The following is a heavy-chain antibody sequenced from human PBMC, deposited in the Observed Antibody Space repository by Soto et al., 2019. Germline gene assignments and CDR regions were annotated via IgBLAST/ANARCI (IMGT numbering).Heavy chain of an antibody. CDR1: GFTFSSYS. CDR3: ARGNPTTYYYDSSGRYDAFDI. Sequence: VGSLRLSCAASGFTFSSYSMNWVRQAPGKGLEWVSSISSSSSYIYYADSVKGRSTISRDNAKNSLYLQMNSLRAEDTAVYYCARGNPTTYYYDSSGRYDAFDIWGQGTMVTVSS. CDR2: ISSSSSYI. V-gene: IGHV3-21*01. D-gene: IGHD3-22*01. J-gene: IGHJ3*02.